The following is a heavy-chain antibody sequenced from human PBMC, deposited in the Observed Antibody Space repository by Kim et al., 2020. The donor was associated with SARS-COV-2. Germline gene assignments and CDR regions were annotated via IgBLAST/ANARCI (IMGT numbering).Heavy chain of an antibody. Sequence: GGSLRLSCVASGFSFSCCAMTWVRQVPGKGPEWVSSISHDATSSHYANSVRGRFTISRDDSKNTLYLQLNSLRGEDTALYYCAKDVWDYSGMDVWGQGTTVTVSS. V-gene: IGHV3-23*01. D-gene: IGHD1-26*01. CDR2: ISHDATSS. J-gene: IGHJ6*02. CDR3: AKDVWDYSGMDV. CDR1: GFSFSCCA.